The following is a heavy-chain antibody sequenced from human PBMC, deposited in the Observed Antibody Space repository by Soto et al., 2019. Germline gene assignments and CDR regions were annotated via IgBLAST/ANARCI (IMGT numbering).Heavy chain of an antibody. CDR2: ISSDVNYK. D-gene: IGHD5-12*01. Sequence: QVQLVESGGGVVQPGRSLRLSCAASGFTFSSYALHWVRQAPGKGLDWVAVISSDVNYKYYADSVKGRFTISRDNSKNTLYLQMNCLRAEDTAVYYCARQKKGGVWLFDFWGQGTLVPVSS. V-gene: IGHV3-30-3*01. CDR1: GFTFSSYA. CDR3: ARQKKGGVWLFDF. J-gene: IGHJ4*02.